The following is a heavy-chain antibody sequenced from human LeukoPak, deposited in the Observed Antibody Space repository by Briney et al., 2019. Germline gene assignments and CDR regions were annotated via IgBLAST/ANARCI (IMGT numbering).Heavy chain of an antibody. J-gene: IGHJ3*02. CDR1: GYTFTGYY. CDR2: INPNSGGT. CDR3: ARDHIAVAGNAAFDI. V-gene: IGHV1-2*02. D-gene: IGHD6-19*01. Sequence: ASVKVSCKASGYTFTGYYMHWVRQAPGQGLEWMGWINPNSGGTNYAQKFQGRVTMTRDTSISTAYMELSRLRSDDTAVYYCARDHIAVAGNAAFDIWGQGTMVTVSS.